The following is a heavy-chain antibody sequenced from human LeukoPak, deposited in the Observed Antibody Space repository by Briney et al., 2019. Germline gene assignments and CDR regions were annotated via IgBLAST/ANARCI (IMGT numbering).Heavy chain of an antibody. CDR2: INHSGNT. CDR1: GGSFSGYY. Sequence: SETLSLTCAVYGGSFSGYYWCWIRQPPGKGLEWIGEINHSGNTNYNPSLKSRVTISVDTSKNQFSLKLSSVTAADTAVYYCARGYERFLEWLYFDYWGQGTLVTVSS. D-gene: IGHD3-3*01. V-gene: IGHV4-34*01. J-gene: IGHJ4*02. CDR3: ARGYERFLEWLYFDY.